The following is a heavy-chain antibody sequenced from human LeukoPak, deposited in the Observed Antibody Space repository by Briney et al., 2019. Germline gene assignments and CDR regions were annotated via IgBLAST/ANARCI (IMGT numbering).Heavy chain of an antibody. CDR1: GYTFTTYS. CDR3: ARVRSGDYFGSGSYFGY. V-gene: IGHV1-46*01. J-gene: IGHJ4*02. D-gene: IGHD3-10*01. Sequence: GASVKLSCTASGYTFTTYSVHWVRQAPGQGLGWMGVINPRGGATNYAQKFQGRVTMTRDTSMSTVYMELSSLRSEDTAVYYCARVRSGDYFGSGSYFGYWGQGTLVTVSS. CDR2: INPRGGAT.